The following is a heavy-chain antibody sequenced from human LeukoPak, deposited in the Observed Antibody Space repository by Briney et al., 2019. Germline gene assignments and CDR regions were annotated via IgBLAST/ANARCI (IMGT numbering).Heavy chain of an antibody. J-gene: IGHJ6*03. D-gene: IGHD6-13*01. V-gene: IGHV4-39*07. CDR1: GGSISSSSYY. CDR2: IYYSGST. CDR3: ARQAEYHYYYMDV. Sequence: SETLSLTCTVSGGSISSSSYYWGWIRQPPGKGLEWIGSIYYSGSTYYNPSLKSRVTISVDTSKNQFSLKLSSVTAADTAVYYCARQAEYHYYYMDVWGKGTTVTVSS.